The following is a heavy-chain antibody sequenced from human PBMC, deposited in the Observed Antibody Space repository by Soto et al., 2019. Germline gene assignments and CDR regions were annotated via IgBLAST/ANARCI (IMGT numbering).Heavy chain of an antibody. Sequence: SETLSLTCTVSGGSISSGYYYWSWIRQPPGKGLEWLGYIYYSGSSYYNPSLKSRITISVDTSKNQFSLKLSSVTAADTAVYYCARGVTIFGVVTHYYYYGMDVWGQGTTVTVSS. CDR3: ARGVTIFGVVTHYYYYGMDV. D-gene: IGHD3-3*01. J-gene: IGHJ6*02. CDR2: IYYSGSS. V-gene: IGHV4-30-4*01. CDR1: GGSISSGYYY.